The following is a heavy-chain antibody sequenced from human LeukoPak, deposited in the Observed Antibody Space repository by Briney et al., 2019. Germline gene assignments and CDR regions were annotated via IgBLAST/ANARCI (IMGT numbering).Heavy chain of an antibody. D-gene: IGHD2-2*01. V-gene: IGHV3-30*04. CDR1: GFTFSSYA. CDR2: ISYDGSNK. Sequence: AGRSLRLSCAASGFTFSSYAMHWVRQAPGKGLEWVAVISYDGSNKYYADSVKGRFTISRDNSKNTLYLQMNSLRAEDTAVYYCARGGVVVPAASLYWGQGTLVTVSS. J-gene: IGHJ4*02. CDR3: ARGGVVVPAASLY.